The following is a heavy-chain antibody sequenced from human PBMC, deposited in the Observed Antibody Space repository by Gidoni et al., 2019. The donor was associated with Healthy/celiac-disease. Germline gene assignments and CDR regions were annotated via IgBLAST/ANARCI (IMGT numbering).Heavy chain of an antibody. CDR1: GFPFSSYS. CDR3: AREIGGVPAAIVGLYYYGMDV. J-gene: IGHJ6*02. V-gene: IGHV3-48*04. Sequence: EVQLVESGGGLVQPGGSLRLSCAASGFPFSSYSMNWVRQAPGKGLEWVSYISSSSSTIYYADSVKGRFTISRDNAKNSLYLQMNSLRAEDTAVYYCAREIGGVPAAIVGLYYYGMDVWGQGTTVTVSS. D-gene: IGHD2-2*01. CDR2: ISSSSSTI.